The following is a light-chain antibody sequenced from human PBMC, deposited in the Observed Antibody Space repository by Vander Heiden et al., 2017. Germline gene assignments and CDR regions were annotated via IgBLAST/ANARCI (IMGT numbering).Light chain of an antibody. CDR3: MQALQTAWT. Sequence: DIVMTQSPLSLPVTPGEPASISCRSSQSLLHSNGYNYLDWYLQKPGQSPQLLIYLGSNRASGVPDRFRGRGSGTDFTLKISRVEAEDVGVYYCMQALQTAWTLGQGTKVEIK. CDR1: QSLLHSNGYNY. J-gene: IGKJ1*01. V-gene: IGKV2-28*01. CDR2: LGS.